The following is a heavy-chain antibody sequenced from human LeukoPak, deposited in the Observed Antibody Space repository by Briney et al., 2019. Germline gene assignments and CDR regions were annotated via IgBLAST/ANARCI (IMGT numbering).Heavy chain of an antibody. D-gene: IGHD2-2*01. J-gene: IGHJ4*02. CDR3: AKDVPAAYFDY. CDR1: GFTFSNFA. CDR2: VRYDESTK. Sequence: GGSLRLSCAASGFTFSNFAIHWVRQAPGKGLEWVAFVRYDESTKFYADSVKGRFTISRDNSKTTLYLQMNSLRAEDTAVYYCAKDVPAAYFDYWGQGTLVTVSS. V-gene: IGHV3-30*02.